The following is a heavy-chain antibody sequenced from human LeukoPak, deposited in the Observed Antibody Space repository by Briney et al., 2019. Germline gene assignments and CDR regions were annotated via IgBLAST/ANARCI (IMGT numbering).Heavy chain of an antibody. CDR3: ARHLSPNSQNYRDTSGWLFDY. J-gene: IGHJ4*02. V-gene: IGHV4-59*08. D-gene: IGHD3-22*01. Sequence: PSETLSLTCTVSGGSISSYYWRWIRQPPGKGLEWIGYIYYIGSTNYNPSLKSRVTISLDTSKNQFSLKLSSVTAADTAVYYCARHLSPNSQNYRDTSGWLFDYWRQGPLVSVCS. CDR1: GGSISSYY. CDR2: IYYIGST.